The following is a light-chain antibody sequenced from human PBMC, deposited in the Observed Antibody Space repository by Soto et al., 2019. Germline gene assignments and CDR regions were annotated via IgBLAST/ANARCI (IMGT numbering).Light chain of an antibody. CDR3: QQRSNWPPTWT. CDR1: QSVSSY. CDR2: DAS. J-gene: IGKJ1*01. V-gene: IGKV3-11*01. Sequence: EIVLTQSPATLSLSPGERATLSCRASQSVSSYLAWYQQKPGQAPRLLIYDASNRDTGIQARFSGSGSGTDFTLTISSLEPEDFAVYYCQQRSNWPPTWTFGQGTKVEIK.